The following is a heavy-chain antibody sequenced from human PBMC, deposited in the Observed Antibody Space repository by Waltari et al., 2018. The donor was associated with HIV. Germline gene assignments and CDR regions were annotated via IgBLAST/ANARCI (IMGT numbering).Heavy chain of an antibody. J-gene: IGHJ4*02. CDR3: ATDPTMVQGVLDDY. CDR1: GYTFTAYY. D-gene: IGHD3-10*01. Sequence: EVQLVQSGAEVKKPGATVKISCKVSGYTFTAYYMHWVQQAPGKGLEWMGLVETEDGETIYAEKCQGRVTITADTATDTDYMELSSLRSEDTAVYYCATDPTMVQGVLDDYWGQGTLVTVSS. V-gene: IGHV1-69-2*01. CDR2: VETEDGET.